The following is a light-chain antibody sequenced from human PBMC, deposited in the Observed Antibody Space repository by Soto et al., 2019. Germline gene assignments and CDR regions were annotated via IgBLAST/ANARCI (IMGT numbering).Light chain of an antibody. Sequence: EIVLTQSPATLSLSPGERATLSCRASQSVSSYLAWYQHKPGQAPRLLIYDASNRATGVPARFSGSGSGTDFTLTNSSLEPEDFAVYYCQQRSRWYTFGQGTKLEIK. J-gene: IGKJ2*01. CDR3: QQRSRWYT. V-gene: IGKV3-11*01. CDR1: QSVSSY. CDR2: DAS.